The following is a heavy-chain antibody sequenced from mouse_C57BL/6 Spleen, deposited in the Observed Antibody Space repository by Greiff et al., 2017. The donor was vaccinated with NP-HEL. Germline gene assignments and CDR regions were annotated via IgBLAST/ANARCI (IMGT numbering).Heavy chain of an antibody. D-gene: IGHD2-3*01. V-gene: IGHV1-53*01. CDR3: ARYGYYEDYFDY. CDR2: INPSNGGT. J-gene: IGHJ2*01. CDR1: GYTFTSYW. Sequence: QVQLKQPGTELVKPGASVKLSCKASGYTFTSYWMHWVKQRPGQGLEWIGNINPSNGGTNYNEKFKSKATLTVDKSSSTAYMQLSSLTSEDSAVYYCARYGYYEDYFDYWGQGTTLTVSS.